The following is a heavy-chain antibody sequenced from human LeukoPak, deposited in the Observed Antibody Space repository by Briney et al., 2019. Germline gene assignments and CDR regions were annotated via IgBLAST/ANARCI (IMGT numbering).Heavy chain of an antibody. J-gene: IGHJ6*02. CDR1: GYTFTSYG. CDR3: ARDGSDIVVVVAAPFYYYYGMDV. D-gene: IGHD2-15*01. CDR2: MSAYNGNT. V-gene: IGHV1-18*01. Sequence: GTSVKVSCKASGYTFTSYGISWGRQAPGQGREWMGWMSAYNGNTNDAQKLQGRVTMNTDTSTSTAYMELRSLRSDDTSVYYCARDGSDIVVVVAAPFYYYYGMDVWGQGTPVTVSS.